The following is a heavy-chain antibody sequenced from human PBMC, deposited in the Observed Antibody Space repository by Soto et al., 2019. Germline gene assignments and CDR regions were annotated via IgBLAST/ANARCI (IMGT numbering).Heavy chain of an antibody. CDR3: AMLGGWSGGSSGMDV. J-gene: IGHJ6*04. CDR2: IRRKANSYTT. Sequence: EVQLVESGGGLVQPGGSLRLSCAASGLIFSDYHMDWVRQAPGKGLEWVGRIRRKANSYTTEYAASVKGRFTISRDASKNSLYLQMNRLKSEDTAVYYCAMLGGWSGGSSGMDVWGKGTTVTVSS. V-gene: IGHV3-72*01. CDR1: GLIFSDYH. D-gene: IGHD6-19*01.